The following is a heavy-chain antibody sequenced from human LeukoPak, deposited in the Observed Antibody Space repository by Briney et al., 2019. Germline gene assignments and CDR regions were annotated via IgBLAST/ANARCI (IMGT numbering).Heavy chain of an antibody. Sequence: PSETLSLTCTVSGGSISSYYWSWIRQPPGKGLEWIGYIYYSGSTNYNPSLKSRVTISEDTSKNQFSLKLSSVTAADTAVYYCARETIELYDSSGPIDYWGQGTLVTVSS. CDR1: GGSISSYY. D-gene: IGHD3-22*01. CDR3: ARETIELYDSSGPIDY. CDR2: IYYSGST. J-gene: IGHJ4*02. V-gene: IGHV4-59*01.